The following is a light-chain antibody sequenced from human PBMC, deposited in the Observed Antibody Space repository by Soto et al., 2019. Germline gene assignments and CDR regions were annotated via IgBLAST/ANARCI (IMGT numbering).Light chain of an antibody. Sequence: IILTQSPGTLSLSPGERVTLSCKASQTINNNYVAWYQQRPGRAPRLLVYGASARATGIPDRFRGSGAGRDFTLTNSRLEPEDFAVYYCQHHGDLIGFCGGTKG. CDR3: QHHGDLIG. CDR1: QTINNNY. V-gene: IGKV3-20*01. CDR2: GAS. J-gene: IGKJ4*01.